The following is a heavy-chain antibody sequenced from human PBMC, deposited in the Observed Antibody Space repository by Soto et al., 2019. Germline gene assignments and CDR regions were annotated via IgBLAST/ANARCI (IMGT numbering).Heavy chain of an antibody. V-gene: IGHV6-1*01. CDR3: ARAHGDFWSGPYYGMDV. CDR2: TYYRSKWYN. CDR1: GDSVSSNSAA. Sequence: SQTLSLTCAISGDSVSSNSAAWNWIRQSPSRGLEWLGRTYYRSKWYNDYAVSVESRITINPDTSKNQFSLQLNSVTPEDTAVYYCARAHGDFWSGPYYGMDVWGQGTTVTVSS. J-gene: IGHJ6*02. D-gene: IGHD3-3*01.